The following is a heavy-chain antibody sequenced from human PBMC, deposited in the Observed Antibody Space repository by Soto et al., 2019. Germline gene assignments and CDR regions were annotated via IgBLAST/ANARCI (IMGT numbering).Heavy chain of an antibody. Sequence: EVQLVESGGGLVKPGGSLRLSCAASGFTFSSYSMNWVRQAPGKGLEWVSSISSSSSYIYYADSVKGRFTISRDNDKNSLYLQMNSLRAEDTAVYYCASRYCSSTSCSTRGWFDPWGQGTLVTVSS. CDR3: ASRYCSSTSCSTRGWFDP. CDR1: GFTFSSYS. V-gene: IGHV3-21*01. J-gene: IGHJ5*02. CDR2: ISSSSSYI. D-gene: IGHD2-2*01.